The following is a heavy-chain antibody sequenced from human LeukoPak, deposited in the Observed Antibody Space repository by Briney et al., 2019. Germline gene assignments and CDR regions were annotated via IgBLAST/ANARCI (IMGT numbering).Heavy chain of an antibody. CDR3: ASTYSSSSPNYYGMDV. D-gene: IGHD6-13*01. J-gene: IGHJ6*02. Sequence: GESLKISCKGFGYSFTSYWIGWVRQMPGKGLEWMGIIYPGDSDTRYSPSFQGQVTISADKSISTAYLQWSSLKASDTAMYYCASTYSSSSPNYYGMDVWGQGTTVTVSS. V-gene: IGHV5-51*01. CDR1: GYSFTSYW. CDR2: IYPGDSDT.